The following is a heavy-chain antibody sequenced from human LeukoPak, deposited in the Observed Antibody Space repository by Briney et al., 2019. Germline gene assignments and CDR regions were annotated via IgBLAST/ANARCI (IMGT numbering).Heavy chain of an antibody. J-gene: IGHJ3*02. CDR3: ARDYDFWSGYYRIRAFDI. CDR2: IIPIFGTA. Sequence: SVKVSCKASGYTFTSYGISWVRQAPGQGLEWMGGIIPIFGTANYAQKFQGRITITADESTSTAYMELSSLRSEDTTVYYCARDYDFWSGYYRIRAFDIWGQGTMVTVSS. D-gene: IGHD3-3*01. CDR1: GYTFTSYG. V-gene: IGHV1-69*13.